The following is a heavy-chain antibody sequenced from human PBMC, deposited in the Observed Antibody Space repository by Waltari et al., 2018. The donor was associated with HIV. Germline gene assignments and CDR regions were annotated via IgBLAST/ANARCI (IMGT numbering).Heavy chain of an antibody. CDR2: RWYDGSKK. CDR3: ARDRGGSSSLVLDS. D-gene: IGHD6-6*01. Sequence: VALVESGGGVVRPGRSLRPPCAACGFTFTNYGMHWVRQAPGKGLEWVAVRWYDGSKKYYADSVKGRFTISRDNSKNRLYLQMNSLRAEDTAVYYCARDRGGSSSLVLDSWGQGTLVTVSS. CDR1: GFTFTNYG. J-gene: IGHJ4*02. V-gene: IGHV3-33*01.